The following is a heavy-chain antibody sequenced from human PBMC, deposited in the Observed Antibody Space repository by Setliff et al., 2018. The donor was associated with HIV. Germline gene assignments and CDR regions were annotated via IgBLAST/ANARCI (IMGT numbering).Heavy chain of an antibody. D-gene: IGHD1-26*01. CDR1: GYSFTSYG. J-gene: IGHJ3*02. CDR3: TRGGYSGAFLDAFDI. V-gene: IGHV1-18*01. Sequence: ASVKVSCKASGYSFTSYGLSWVRQAPGRGLEWMGSITTYNGGTNYAQKFQGRVTMTTDTSTSTAYMELRSLRSDDTAVYYCTRGGYSGAFLDAFDIWGQGTMVTVSS. CDR2: ITTYNGGT.